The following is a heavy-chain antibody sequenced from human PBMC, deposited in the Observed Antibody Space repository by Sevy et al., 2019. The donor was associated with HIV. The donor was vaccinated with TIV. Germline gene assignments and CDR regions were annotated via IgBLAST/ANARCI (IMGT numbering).Heavy chain of an antibody. CDR1: GGSFGGYY. V-gene: IGHV4-34*01. J-gene: IGHJ6*02. CDR3: ASSARARYYYYGMDV. Sequence: SETLSLTCAVYGGSFGGYYWSWIRQPPGKGLEWIGEINHSGSSNYNPSLKSRVTISVDTSKNQSSLKLSSVTAADTAVYYCASSARARYYYYGMDVWGQGTTVTVSS. CDR2: INHSGSS.